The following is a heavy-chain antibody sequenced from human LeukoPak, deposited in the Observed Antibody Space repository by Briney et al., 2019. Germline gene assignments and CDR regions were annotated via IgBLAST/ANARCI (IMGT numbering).Heavy chain of an antibody. D-gene: IGHD2-2*01. Sequence: SETLSLTCTVSGGSISSYYWSWVRQPAGKGLEWIGRIYTSGSTNYNTSLKSRVTMSVDTSKNQFSLKLSSVTAADTAVYYCARALGRGVPAAKGFDYWGQGTLVTVSS. CDR1: GGSISSYY. V-gene: IGHV4-4*07. J-gene: IGHJ4*02. CDR2: IYTSGST. CDR3: ARALGRGVPAAKGFDY.